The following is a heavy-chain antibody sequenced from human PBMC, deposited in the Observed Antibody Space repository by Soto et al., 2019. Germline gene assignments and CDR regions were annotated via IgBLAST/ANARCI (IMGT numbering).Heavy chain of an antibody. CDR2: ISYDDGSNK. CDR1: GFTFSSFN. J-gene: IGHJ4*02. D-gene: IGHD6-19*01. CDR3: VRTTEVAGTPEFDY. Sequence: QVQLVESGGGVVQPGSSLRLSCAASGFTFSSFNMHWVRRAPGKGLEWVAVISYDDGSNKHYADSVKGRFTISRENSKNKMYLQLNSLRVEDMAVYYCVRTTEVAGTPEFDYWGQGTLVTVSS. V-gene: IGHV3-30-3*01.